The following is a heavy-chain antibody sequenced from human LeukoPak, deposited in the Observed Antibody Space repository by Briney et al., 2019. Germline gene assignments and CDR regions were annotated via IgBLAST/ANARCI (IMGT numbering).Heavy chain of an antibody. Sequence: SETLSLTCAVYGGSFSGYYWSWIRQPPGKGLEWIGEINHSGSTNYNPSLKSRVTISVDTSKNQFSLKLSSVTAADTAFYYCARYIVSYPHDAFDIWGQGTMATVSS. CDR1: GGSFSGYY. V-gene: IGHV4-34*01. CDR3: ARYIVSYPHDAFDI. J-gene: IGHJ3*02. D-gene: IGHD1-26*01. CDR2: INHSGST.